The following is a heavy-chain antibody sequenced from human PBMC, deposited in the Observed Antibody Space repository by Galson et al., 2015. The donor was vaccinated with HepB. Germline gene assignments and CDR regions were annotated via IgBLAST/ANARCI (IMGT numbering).Heavy chain of an antibody. CDR2: ISAYNGNT. CDR3: ARGASSSWYNGIDY. Sequence: SVKVSCKASGYTFTSYAMHWVRQAPGQRLEWMGWISAYNGNTNYAQKLQGRVTMTTDTSTSTAYMELRSLRSDDTAVYYCARGASSSWYNGIDYWGQGTLVTVSS. CDR1: GYTFTSYA. V-gene: IGHV1-18*01. J-gene: IGHJ4*02. D-gene: IGHD6-13*01.